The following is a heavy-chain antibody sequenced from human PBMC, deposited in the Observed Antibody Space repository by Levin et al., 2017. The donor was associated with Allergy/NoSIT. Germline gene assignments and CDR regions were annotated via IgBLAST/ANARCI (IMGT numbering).Heavy chain of an antibody. V-gene: IGHV1-2*02. CDR3: AKTRGYCSGGNCYPTPNYYFGMDV. CDR1: GYTLTDYY. Sequence: ASVKVSCKASGYTLTDYYLFWVRQAPGQGLEWMGWINPKSGGTNYSQKFLGRVTMTRDTAISTAYMELSRLISDDTAVYYCAKTRGYCSGGNCYPTPNYYFGMDVWGQGTTVTVSS. D-gene: IGHD2-15*01. J-gene: IGHJ6*02. CDR2: INPKSGGT.